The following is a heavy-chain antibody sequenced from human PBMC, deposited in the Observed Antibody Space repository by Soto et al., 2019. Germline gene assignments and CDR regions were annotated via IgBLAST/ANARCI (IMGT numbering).Heavy chain of an antibody. CDR1: GGSISSYY. J-gene: IGHJ4*02. CDR2: IYYSGST. Sequence: SETLSLTCTVSGGSISSYYWSWIRQPPGKGLEWIGYIYYSGSTNYNPSLKSRVTISVDTSKNRFSLKLSSVTAADTAVYYCATDYYYDSSGYYYWGQGTLVTVSS. V-gene: IGHV4-59*01. D-gene: IGHD3-22*01. CDR3: ATDYYYDSSGYYY.